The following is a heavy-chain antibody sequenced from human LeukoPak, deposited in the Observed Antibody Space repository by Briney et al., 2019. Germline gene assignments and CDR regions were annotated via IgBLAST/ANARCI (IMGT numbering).Heavy chain of an antibody. J-gene: IGHJ4*02. CDR2: MNPNRGKT. D-gene: IGHD3-22*01. Sequence: ASVKVSCKASGYTFTSYDINWVRQATGQGVEWMGWMNPNRGKTGYVQKFQGRVTMTRNTTISTAYMELTSLRSDDTAVYYCARADYDTSASTRKQIDFWGQGTLVTVSS. CDR3: ARADYDTSASTRKQIDF. V-gene: IGHV1-8*01. CDR1: GYTFTSYD.